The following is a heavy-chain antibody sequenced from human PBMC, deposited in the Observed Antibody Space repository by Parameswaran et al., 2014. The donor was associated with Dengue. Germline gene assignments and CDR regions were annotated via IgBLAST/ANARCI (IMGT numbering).Heavy chain of an antibody. D-gene: IGHD2-21*02. Sequence: VRQGSREGPGVDWVHLSYGSTYYNPSLKSRVTISVDRSKNQFSLKLSSVTAADTAVYYCARSSCGGDCYSPGGMDVWGQGTTVTVSS. CDR2: LSYGST. V-gene: IGHV4-30-2*01. J-gene: IGHJ6*02. CDR3: ARSSCGGDCYSPGGMDV.